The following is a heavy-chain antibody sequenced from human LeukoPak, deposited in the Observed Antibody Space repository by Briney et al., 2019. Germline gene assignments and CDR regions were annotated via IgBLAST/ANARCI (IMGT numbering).Heavy chain of an antibody. Sequence: PSETLSLTCAVYGGSFSGYYWSWIRQPPGKGLEWIGEVNHSGSSKYSPSLKSRVTISVDTSKNQFSLKLTSVTAADTAVYYCARGGFGEDYYYYMDVWGKGTTVTISS. CDR1: GGSFSGYY. V-gene: IGHV4-34*01. CDR2: VNHSGSS. J-gene: IGHJ6*03. CDR3: ARGGFGEDYYYYMDV. D-gene: IGHD3-10*01.